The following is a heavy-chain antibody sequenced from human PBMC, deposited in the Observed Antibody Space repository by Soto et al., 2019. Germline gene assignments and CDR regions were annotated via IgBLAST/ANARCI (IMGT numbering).Heavy chain of an antibody. CDR1: GGTFSSYA. CDR2: IIPIFGTA. J-gene: IGHJ6*02. V-gene: IGHV1-69*01. CDR3: GSNGGDSYYGMDV. Sequence: QVQLVQSGAEVKKPGSSVKVSCKASGGTFSSYAISWVRQAPGQGLEWMGGIIPIFGTANYAQKFQGRVKISADESTSTANKQLNSLGSEDAAVYYCGSNGGDSYYGMDVWGQGNTVTGSS. D-gene: IGHD2-21*01.